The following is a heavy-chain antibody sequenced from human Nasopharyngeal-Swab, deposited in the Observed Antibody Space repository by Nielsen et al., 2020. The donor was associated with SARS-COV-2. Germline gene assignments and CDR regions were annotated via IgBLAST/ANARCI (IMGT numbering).Heavy chain of an antibody. J-gene: IGHJ4*02. Sequence: GGSLRLSCKGPGYSFTSYWISWVRQMPGKGLEWMGRIDPSDSYTNYSPSFQGHVAISADKSISTAYLQWSSLKASDTAMYYCARMSVYDSSGYYPTYFDYWGQGTLVTVSS. CDR2: IDPSDSYT. CDR1: GYSFTSYW. CDR3: ARMSVYDSSGYYPTYFDY. V-gene: IGHV5-10-1*01. D-gene: IGHD3-22*01.